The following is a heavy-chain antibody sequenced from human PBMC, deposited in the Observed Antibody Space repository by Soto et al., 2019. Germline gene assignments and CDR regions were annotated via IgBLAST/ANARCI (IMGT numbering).Heavy chain of an antibody. CDR2: ISGSGGST. CDR1: GFTFSSYA. Sequence: PGGSLILSCAASGFTFSSYAMSWVRQAPGKGLEWVSAISGSGGSTYYADSVKGRFTISRDNSKNTLYLQMNSLRAEDTAVYYCAKEKRSGPARTYNFGMSVWGQGTTVTVSS. J-gene: IGHJ6*02. D-gene: IGHD2-2*01. CDR3: AKEKRSGPARTYNFGMSV. V-gene: IGHV3-23*01.